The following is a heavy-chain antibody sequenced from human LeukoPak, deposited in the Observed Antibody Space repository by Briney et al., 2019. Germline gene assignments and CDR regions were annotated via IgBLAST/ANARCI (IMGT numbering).Heavy chain of an antibody. CDR1: GFTFSSYE. CDR3: ARELYYDILTGYLNYYYGMDV. V-gene: IGHV3-48*03. CDR2: ISSSGSTI. J-gene: IGHJ6*04. D-gene: IGHD3-9*01. Sequence: GGSLRLSCAASGFTFSSYEMNWVRQAPGKGLEWVSYISSSGSTIYYADSVEGRFTISRDNAKNSLYLQMNSLRAEDTAVYYCARELYYDILTGYLNYYYGMDVWGKGTTVTVSS.